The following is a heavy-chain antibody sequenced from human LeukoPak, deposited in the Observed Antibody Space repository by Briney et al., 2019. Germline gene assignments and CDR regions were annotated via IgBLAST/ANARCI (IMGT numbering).Heavy chain of an antibody. V-gene: IGHV4-38-2*02. CDR1: GYSISSGYY. CDR3: ASKMYYDSSGYLDWFDP. CDR2: IYHSGST. D-gene: IGHD3-22*01. Sequence: SETLSLTCTVSGYSISSGYYWGWIRQPPGKGLEWIGSIYHSGSTYYNPSLKSRVTISVDTSKNQFSLKLSSVTAADTAVYYCASKMYYDSSGYLDWFDPWGQGTLVTVSS. J-gene: IGHJ5*02.